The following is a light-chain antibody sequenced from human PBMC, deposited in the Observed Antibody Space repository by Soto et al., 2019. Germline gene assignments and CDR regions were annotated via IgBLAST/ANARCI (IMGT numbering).Light chain of an antibody. V-gene: IGKV1-27*01. CDR3: QNYKSALRIT. CDR1: QGITNY. Sequence: DIQMTQSPSSLSASVGDRVTITCRASQGITNYLAWYQRKPGKVPKLLIYAASTLQSGVPSRFSGSGSGTDFTLTISSLQPEDVXTYYCQNYKSALRITFGQGTRLEIK. J-gene: IGKJ5*01. CDR2: AAS.